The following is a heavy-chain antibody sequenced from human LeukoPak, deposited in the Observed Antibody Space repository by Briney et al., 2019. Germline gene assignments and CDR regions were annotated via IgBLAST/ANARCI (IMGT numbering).Heavy chain of an antibody. Sequence: SETLSLTCTVSGGSVSRSPYYWGWIRQPPGKGLEWIGSIYYSGSTYYNPSLKSRVTISVDTSKNQFSPKLSSVTAADTAVYYCARQGEGYYGSGSNNWFDPWGQGTLVTVSS. V-gene: IGHV4-39*01. CDR2: IYYSGST. D-gene: IGHD3-10*01. J-gene: IGHJ5*02. CDR3: ARQGEGYYGSGSNNWFDP. CDR1: GGSVSRSPYY.